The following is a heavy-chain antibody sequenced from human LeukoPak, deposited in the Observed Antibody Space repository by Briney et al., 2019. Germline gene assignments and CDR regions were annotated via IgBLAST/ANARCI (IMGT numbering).Heavy chain of an antibody. D-gene: IGHD6-19*01. CDR3: AKDWHSSGWYYFDY. J-gene: IGHJ4*02. CDR2: ISYDGSNK. V-gene: IGHV3-30*18. Sequence: PGGSLRLSCAASGFTFSSYGMHWVRQAPGKGLEWVAVISYDGSNKYYADSVKGRFTIFRDNSKNTLYLQMNSLRAEDTAVYYCAKDWHSSGWYYFDYWGQGTLVTVSS. CDR1: GFTFSSYG.